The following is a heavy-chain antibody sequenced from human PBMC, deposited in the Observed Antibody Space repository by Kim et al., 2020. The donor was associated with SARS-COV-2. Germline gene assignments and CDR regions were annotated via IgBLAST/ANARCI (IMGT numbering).Heavy chain of an antibody. D-gene: IGHD3-10*01. J-gene: IGHJ1*01. CDR3: ARDPLYGSGSYYGYFQN. V-gene: IGHV3-30*01. Sequence: SVKGRFNISRDNSKNTLYLQMNSLRAEDTAMYYCARDPLYGSGSYYGYFQNWGQGTLVTVPS.